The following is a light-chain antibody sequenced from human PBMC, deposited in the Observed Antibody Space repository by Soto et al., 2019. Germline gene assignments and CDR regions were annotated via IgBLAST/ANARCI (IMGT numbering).Light chain of an antibody. CDR3: SSYTSSTTPYV. CDR1: SSDFGRYNY. J-gene: IGLJ1*01. CDR2: DVT. Sequence: QSALTQPASVSGSPGQSITISCTGTSSDFGRYNYVSWYQQHPVKAPKLMIYDVTNRPSGVSDRFSGSKSGNTASLTISGLQAEDEADYYCSSYTSSTTPYVFGTGTKVTVL. V-gene: IGLV2-14*01.